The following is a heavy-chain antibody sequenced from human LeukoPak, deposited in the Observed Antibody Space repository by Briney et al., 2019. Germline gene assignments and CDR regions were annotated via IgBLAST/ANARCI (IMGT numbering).Heavy chain of an antibody. V-gene: IGHV1-8*01. CDR2: MNPNSGNT. CDR3: ARGAITMVRGVPHYYYGMDV. Sequence: GASVKVSCKASGYTFTSYDINWVRQATGQGLEWMGWMNPNSGNTGYAQKFQGRVTMTRNTSISTAYMELSSLRSEDTAVYYCARGAITMVRGVPHYYYGMDVWGQGTTVNVSS. D-gene: IGHD3-10*01. CDR1: GYTFTSYD. J-gene: IGHJ6*02.